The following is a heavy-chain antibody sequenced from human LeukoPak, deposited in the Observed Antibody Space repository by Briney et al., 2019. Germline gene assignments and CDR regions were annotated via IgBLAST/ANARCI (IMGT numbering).Heavy chain of an antibody. V-gene: IGHV1-18*01. CDR1: GYTFSNHG. J-gene: IGHJ4*02. D-gene: IGHD4-17*01. Sequence: ASVKVSCKASGYTFSNHGVIWVRHAPGQGLEWMGWIIGYNGNTNYAQKFQGRVTMTTDTSTSTAYLELRSLRSDDTAVYYCASDEVYRDRDFDYWGQGTLVTVSS. CDR2: IIGYNGNT. CDR3: ASDEVYRDRDFDY.